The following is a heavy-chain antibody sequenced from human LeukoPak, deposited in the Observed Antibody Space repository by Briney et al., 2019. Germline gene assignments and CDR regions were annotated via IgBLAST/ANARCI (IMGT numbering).Heavy chain of an antibody. D-gene: IGHD3-22*01. CDR2: IYYSGST. V-gene: IGHV4-59*01. CDR1: GGSISSYY. CDR3: ARDKWSSGYQTYYFDY. J-gene: IGHJ4*02. Sequence: PSETLSLTCTVSGGSISSYYWSWIRQPPGKGLEWIGYIYYSGSTNYNPSLKSRVTISVDTSKNQFSLKLSSVTAAYTAVYYCARDKWSSGYQTYYFDYWGQGTLVTVSS.